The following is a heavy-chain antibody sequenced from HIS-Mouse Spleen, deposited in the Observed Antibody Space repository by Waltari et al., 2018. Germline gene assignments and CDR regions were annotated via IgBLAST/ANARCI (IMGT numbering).Heavy chain of an antibody. V-gene: IGHV3-30*04. Sequence: QVQLVESGGGVVQPGRSLRLSCAASGFTFSSYSMHWVRRSPGKGLAWVAVKSYDGSNKYYADSVKGRFTISRDNSKNTLYLQMNSLRAEDTAVYYCAREGKSGYDRPYAFDIWGQGTMVTVSS. J-gene: IGHJ3*02. CDR3: AREGKSGYDRPYAFDI. CDR2: KSYDGSNK. D-gene: IGHD5-12*01. CDR1: GFTFSSYS.